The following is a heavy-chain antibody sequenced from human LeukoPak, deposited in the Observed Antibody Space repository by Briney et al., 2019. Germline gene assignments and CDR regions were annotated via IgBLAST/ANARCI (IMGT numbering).Heavy chain of an antibody. CDR3: ARFLGRVVVPAATSRSFDY. CDR2: ISSSGSTI. Sequence: PGGSLRLSCAASGFTFSDYYMSWIRQAPGKGLEWVSYISSSGSTIYYADSVKGRFTISRDNAKDSLYLQMNSLRAEDTAVYYCARFLGRVVVPAATSRSFDYWGQGTLVTVSS. J-gene: IGHJ4*02. D-gene: IGHD2-2*01. CDR1: GFTFSDYY. V-gene: IGHV3-11*01.